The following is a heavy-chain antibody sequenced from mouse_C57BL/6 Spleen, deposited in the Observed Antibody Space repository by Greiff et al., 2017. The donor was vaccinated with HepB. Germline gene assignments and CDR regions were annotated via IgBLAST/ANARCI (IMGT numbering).Heavy chain of an antibody. CDR2: IHPNSGST. CDR3: ARGTVVATDWYFDV. V-gene: IGHV1-64*01. CDR1: GYTFTSYW. Sequence: QVQLQQPGAELVKPGASVKLSCKASGYTFTSYWMHWVKQRPGQGLEWIGMIHPNSGSTNYNEKFKSKATLTVDKSSSTAYMQLSSLTSEDSAVYYCARGTVVATDWYFDVWGTGTTVTVSS. D-gene: IGHD1-1*01. J-gene: IGHJ1*03.